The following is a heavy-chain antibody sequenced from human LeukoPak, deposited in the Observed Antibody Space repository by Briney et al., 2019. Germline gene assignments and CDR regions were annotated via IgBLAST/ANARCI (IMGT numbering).Heavy chain of an antibody. CDR3: ARAGSITMIVVARGFDY. D-gene: IGHD3-22*01. V-gene: IGHV3-7*01. Sequence: GGSLRLSCAASGFTFSSYSMNWVRQAPGKGLEWVAHIKQDGSEKYYVDSVKGRFTISRDNAKNSLYLQMNSLRAEDTAVYYCARAGSITMIVVARGFDYWGQGTLVTVSS. J-gene: IGHJ4*02. CDR1: GFTFSSYS. CDR2: IKQDGSEK.